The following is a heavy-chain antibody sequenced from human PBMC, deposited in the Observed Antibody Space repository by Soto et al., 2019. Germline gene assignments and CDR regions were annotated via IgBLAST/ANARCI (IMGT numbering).Heavy chain of an antibody. CDR2: MNPNGGNT. CDR1: GYTFTNYD. D-gene: IGHD1-1*01. V-gene: IGHV1-8*01. Sequence: QVQLVQSGAEVKKPGASVKVSCKASGYTFTNYDINWVRQTTGQGLEWMGWMNPNGGNTGYAQKFQGRVTMTRNTSISTAYMELSSLRSEDTAVYYCARPEGTGYYYHGMDVWGQGTTVTVSS. J-gene: IGHJ6*02. CDR3: ARPEGTGYYYHGMDV.